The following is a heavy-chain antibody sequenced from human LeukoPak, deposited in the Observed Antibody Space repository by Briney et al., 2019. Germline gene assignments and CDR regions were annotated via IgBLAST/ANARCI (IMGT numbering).Heavy chain of an antibody. D-gene: IGHD5-24*01. CDR1: GFTFSDYS. J-gene: IGHJ4*02. Sequence: HPGGSLRLSCAASGFTFSDYSMNWVRQAPGKGLEWISYIGIDSGNTNYADSVKGRFTISGDRAKNSLYLQMNSLRVEDTAVYYCSRNYKYAFDHWGQGTLVTVSS. CDR3: SRNYKYAFDH. CDR2: IGIDSGNT. V-gene: IGHV3-48*01.